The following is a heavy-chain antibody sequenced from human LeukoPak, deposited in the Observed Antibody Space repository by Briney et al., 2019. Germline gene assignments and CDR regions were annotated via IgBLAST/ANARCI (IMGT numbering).Heavy chain of an antibody. CDR2: MWFHGNHK. CDR1: GFTFSTYH. V-gene: IGHV3-33*01. J-gene: IGHJ4*02. Sequence: PGGSLRLSCAASGFTFSTYHMHWVRQPPGKGLECVAVMWFHGNHKDYAASVRGRFTISRDNSKNTLYLEMNNLKPEDTAVYYCARENYADSGGVDSWGQGTLVTVSS. D-gene: IGHD4-17*01. CDR3: ARENYADSGGVDS.